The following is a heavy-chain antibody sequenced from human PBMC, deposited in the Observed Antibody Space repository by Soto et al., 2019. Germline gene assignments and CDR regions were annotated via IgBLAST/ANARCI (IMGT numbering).Heavy chain of an antibody. D-gene: IGHD3-16*02. Sequence: GGSLRLSCGAAGFIFSRYDMYWVRQATGKGLGWVSAIGTAGDTYHPGSVKGRFTISRENVKNSLYLQMNSLRAGGTAVFYSARAKVKYKPLSRLYAFDLWGQGTMVTVSS. CDR2: IGTAGDT. J-gene: IGHJ3*01. CDR1: GFIFSRYD. CDR3: ARAKVKYKPLSRLYAFDL. V-gene: IGHV3-13*01.